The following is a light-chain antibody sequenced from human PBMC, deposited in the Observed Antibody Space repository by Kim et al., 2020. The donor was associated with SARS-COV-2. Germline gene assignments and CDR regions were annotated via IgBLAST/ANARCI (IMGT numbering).Light chain of an antibody. CDR2: DVN. CDR3: SSYTTSGTLL. CDR1: SSDIGNYNY. V-gene: IGLV2-14*01. J-gene: IGLJ2*01. Sequence: QSALTQPASVSGSPGQSITISCTGTSSDIGNYNYVSWYQQHPGKAPKLMIYDVNKRPSGVSYRISGSKSGNTASLTISGLQAEDEADYYCSSYTTSGTLLFGGGTQLTVL.